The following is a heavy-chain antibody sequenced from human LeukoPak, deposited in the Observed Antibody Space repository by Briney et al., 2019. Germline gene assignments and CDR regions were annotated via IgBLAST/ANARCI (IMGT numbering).Heavy chain of an antibody. CDR1: GGSFSGYY. D-gene: IGHD3-10*01. CDR2: INHSGST. Sequence: PSETLSLTCAVYGGSFSGYYWSWIRQPPGKGLEWIGEINHSGSTNYNPSLTSRVTISVDTSKNQFSLKLSSVTAADTAVYYCARGIRAPYYYGSGSYYNYWGQGTLVTVSS. V-gene: IGHV4-34*01. J-gene: IGHJ4*02. CDR3: ARGIRAPYYYGSGSYYNY.